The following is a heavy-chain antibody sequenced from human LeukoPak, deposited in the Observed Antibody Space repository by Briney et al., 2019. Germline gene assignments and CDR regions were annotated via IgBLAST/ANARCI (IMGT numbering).Heavy chain of an antibody. Sequence: QPGGSLRLSCAASGFTFTTYAMSWVRQAPGKGLEWVSTISGSGGDTYYADSVKGRFTISRDTSRSTLYLQMNSLRGEDTATYHCAKGGGYCDSGSNYITVGAIEVWGQGTMVTVSS. CDR2: ISGSGGDT. J-gene: IGHJ3*01. V-gene: IGHV3-23*01. D-gene: IGHD3-10*01. CDR3: AKGGGYCDSGSNYITVGAIEV. CDR1: GFTFTTYA.